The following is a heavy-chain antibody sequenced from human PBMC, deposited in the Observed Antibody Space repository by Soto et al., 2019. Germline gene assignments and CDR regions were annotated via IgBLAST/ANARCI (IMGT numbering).Heavy chain of an antibody. CDR2: IKEDGGEK. Sequence: PGGSLRLSCPASGFTFTNYWMTWVRQAPGKGLEWVANIKEDGGEKYYVDSVKGRFTISRDNAKKSLFLQMNSLRAEDTALYYCARVKHVVPPYYFDYWGQGTLVTVS. V-gene: IGHV3-7*03. CDR3: ARVKHVVPPYYFDY. J-gene: IGHJ4*02. CDR1: GFTFTNYW. D-gene: IGHD6-6*01.